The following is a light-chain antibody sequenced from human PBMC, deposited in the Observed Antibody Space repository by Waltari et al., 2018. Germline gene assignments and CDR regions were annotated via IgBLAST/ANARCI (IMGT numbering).Light chain of an antibody. CDR2: VKSDGSH. J-gene: IGLJ3*02. V-gene: IGLV4-69*01. Sequence: QLVLTQSPSASASLGASVKLTCTLSIGHSNNIIPRPQQQPEKGPRFLMNVKSDGSHNKGVGIPDRFSGSSSGAERYLTISSLQSEDEADYYCQTGGHGTWVFGGGTRLTVL. CDR3: QTGGHGTWV. CDR1: IGHSNNI.